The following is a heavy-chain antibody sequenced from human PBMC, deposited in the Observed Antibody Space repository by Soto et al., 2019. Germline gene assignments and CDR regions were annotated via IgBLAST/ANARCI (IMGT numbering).Heavy chain of an antibody. CDR1: GSSISSGGYY. CDR3: ARGVDSNYFYYYYYYGMDV. D-gene: IGHD4-4*01. V-gene: IGHV4-31*03. CDR2: IYYSGST. Sequence: PSETLSLTCTVSGSSISSGGYYWSWIRQHPGKGLEWIGYIYYSGSTYYNPSLKSRVTISVDTSKNQFSLKLSSVTAADTAVYYCARGVDSNYFYYYYYYGMDVWGQGTTVTVSS. J-gene: IGHJ6*02.